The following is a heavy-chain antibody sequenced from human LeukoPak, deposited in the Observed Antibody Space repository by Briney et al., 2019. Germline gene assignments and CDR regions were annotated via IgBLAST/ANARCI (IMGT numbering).Heavy chain of an antibody. J-gene: IGHJ4*02. CDR1: GGSISSYY. CDR3: ARGVNWNYFDY. CDR2: IYYSGST. Sequence: SETLSLTCTVSGGSISSYYWNWIRQPPGKGLEWIGYIYYSGSTNYNPSLKSRVTISVDTSKNQFSLKLSSVAAADTAVYYCARGVNWNYFDYWGQGTLVTVSS. D-gene: IGHD3-22*01. V-gene: IGHV4-59*01.